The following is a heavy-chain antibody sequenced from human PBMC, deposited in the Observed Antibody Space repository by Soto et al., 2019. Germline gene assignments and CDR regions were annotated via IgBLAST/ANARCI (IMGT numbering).Heavy chain of an antibody. J-gene: IGHJ3*02. CDR3: ERELLFYDSDGFSWDDAFDI. CDR1: GGSFSGYY. D-gene: IGHD3-22*01. Sequence: KPSETLSLTCAVYGGSFSGYYWSWIRQPPGKGLEWIGEINHSGSTNYNPSLKSRVTISVDTSKNQFSLKLSSVTAADTAVYYCERELLFYDSDGFSWDDAFDIWGQGIMVTVSS. CDR2: INHSGST. V-gene: IGHV4-34*01.